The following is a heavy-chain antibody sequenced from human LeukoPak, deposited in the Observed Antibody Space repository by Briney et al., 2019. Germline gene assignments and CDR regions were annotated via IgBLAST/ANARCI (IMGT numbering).Heavy chain of an antibody. J-gene: IGHJ4*02. V-gene: IGHV3-64*04. CDR3: ANDWLVFDY. Sequence: GGSLRLSCSGSGLTLSTYAMHWVRQAPGKGLEYVSAIDTDGGGTYYADSVKGRFTISRDNSKNTLYLQMNSLRAEDTAVYYCANDWLVFDYWGQGTLVTVSS. CDR1: GLTLSTYA. D-gene: IGHD3-9*01. CDR2: IDTDGGGT.